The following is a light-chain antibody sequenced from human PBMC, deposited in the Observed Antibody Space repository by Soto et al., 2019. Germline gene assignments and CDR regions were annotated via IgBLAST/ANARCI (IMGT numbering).Light chain of an antibody. Sequence: EIVFTQSPGTVSLSPGERATLSCRASQTVRSSYLAWYQQKPGQAPRLLIYGASNRAIGIPDRFSGSGSGTDFTLTISRLEPEDFAVYYCQQYGSSAWTFGQGTKVEI. V-gene: IGKV3-20*01. CDR1: QTVRSSY. J-gene: IGKJ1*01. CDR3: QQYGSSAWT. CDR2: GAS.